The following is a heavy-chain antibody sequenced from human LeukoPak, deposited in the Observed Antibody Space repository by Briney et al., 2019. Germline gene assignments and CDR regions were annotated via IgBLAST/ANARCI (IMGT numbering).Heavy chain of an antibody. D-gene: IGHD2-2*01. J-gene: IGHJ5*02. Sequence: SETLSLTCTVSGGSISSSSYYWGWIRQPPGKGLEWIGSFYHSGSTYYNPSLKSRATISVDTSKNQFSLKLSSVTAADTAVYYCARGRGYQLSSNWFDPWGQGTLVTVSS. CDR3: ARGRGYQLSSNWFDP. V-gene: IGHV4-39*07. CDR2: FYHSGST. CDR1: GGSISSSSYY.